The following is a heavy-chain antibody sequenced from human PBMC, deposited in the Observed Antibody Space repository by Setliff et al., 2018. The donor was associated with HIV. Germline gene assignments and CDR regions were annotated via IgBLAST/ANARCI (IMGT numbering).Heavy chain of an antibody. CDR1: GYGFSNYW. V-gene: IGHV5-51*01. CDR3: ARQTSRYITLSPPDY. D-gene: IGHD3-9*01. J-gene: IGHJ4*02. CDR2: IYPGDSDT. Sequence: GESLKISCKGSGYGFSNYWLAWVRQTPGKGLEWMGIIYPGDSDTRYSPSFQGQVTFSADESINTAYLQWGSLKASDTGIYFCARQTSRYITLSPPDYWGQGTLVTVSS.